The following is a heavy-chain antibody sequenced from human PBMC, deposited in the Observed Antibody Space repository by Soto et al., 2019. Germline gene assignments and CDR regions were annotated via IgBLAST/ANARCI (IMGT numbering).Heavy chain of an antibody. J-gene: IGHJ4*02. D-gene: IGHD3-22*01. Sequence: SETLSLTCRVSDGSMNSDSSYWGWIRQPPGKGLEWIGVINHSGSTCHNLSLKGRVTMSVDASRNQFSLKLTSMTAADTAVYYCARLGGYASVGYYYLWDSWGQGTLVTVSS. CDR3: ARLGGYASVGYYYLWDS. V-gene: IGHV4-39*01. CDR1: DGSMNSDSSY. CDR2: INHSGST.